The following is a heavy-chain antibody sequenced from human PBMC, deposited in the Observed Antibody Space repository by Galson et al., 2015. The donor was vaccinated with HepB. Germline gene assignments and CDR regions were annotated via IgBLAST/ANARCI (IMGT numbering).Heavy chain of an antibody. CDR2: IGTAGDT. J-gene: IGHJ4*02. D-gene: IGHD3-22*01. Sequence: SLRLSCAASGFTFSNYDMHWVRQPPGKSLEWVSGIGTAGDTYYPGSVRGRFTIFRENAKNSFYLQISRLRAADTAVYYCARAASNYYDNSGPFDYWGQGTLVTVSS. CDR3: ARAASNYYDNSGPFDY. CDR1: GFTFSNYD. V-gene: IGHV3-13*01.